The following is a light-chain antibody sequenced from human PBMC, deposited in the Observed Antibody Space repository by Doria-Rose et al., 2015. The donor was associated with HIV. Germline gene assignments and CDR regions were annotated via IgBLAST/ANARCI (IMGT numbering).Light chain of an antibody. J-gene: IGLJ1*01. CDR3: QSYDSRLSVYV. CDR2: GNT. CDR1: SSNIGAGFD. Sequence: QSVLTQPPSVSGAPGQRVAISCTGSSSNIGAGFDVNWYQQFTGTAPQLLTQGNTTRPSGVPDRFPGSKSGTSASLAISGLRAEDEADYYCQSYDSRLSVYVFGTGTKVTVL. V-gene: IGLV1-40*01.